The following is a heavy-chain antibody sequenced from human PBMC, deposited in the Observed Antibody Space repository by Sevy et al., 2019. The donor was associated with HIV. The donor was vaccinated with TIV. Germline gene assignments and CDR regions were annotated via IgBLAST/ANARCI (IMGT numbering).Heavy chain of an antibody. J-gene: IGHJ4*02. CDR1: GFTFSSYS. Sequence: GGSLRLSCAASGFTFSSYSMNWVRQAPGKGLEWLSYTSSSSNTIYYADSVRGRFTISRDNAKNSLSLQMNSLRVDDTAVYYCARGPGDGVSFDYWGRGTLVTVSS. CDR2: TSSSSNTI. D-gene: IGHD2-21*02. CDR3: ARGPGDGVSFDY. V-gene: IGHV3-48*04.